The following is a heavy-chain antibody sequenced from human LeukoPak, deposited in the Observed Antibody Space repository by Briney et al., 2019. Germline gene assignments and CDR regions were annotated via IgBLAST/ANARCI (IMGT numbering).Heavy chain of an antibody. Sequence: GASVKVSCKASGYTFTSYGISWVRQAPGQGLEWMGWISAYNGNTNYAQKLQGRVTMTTDTSTSTAYMELRSLRSDDTAVYYCARAQRTGSYYSGFGDYWGQGTLVTVSS. CDR3: ARAQRTGSYYSGFGDY. D-gene: IGHD1-26*01. CDR2: ISAYNGNT. CDR1: GYTFTSYG. V-gene: IGHV1-18*01. J-gene: IGHJ4*02.